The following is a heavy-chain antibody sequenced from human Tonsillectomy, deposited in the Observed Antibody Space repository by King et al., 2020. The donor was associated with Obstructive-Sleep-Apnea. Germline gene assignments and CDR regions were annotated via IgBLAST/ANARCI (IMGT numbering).Heavy chain of an antibody. CDR3: ARKAYCGVDCYFFLDY. Sequence: QLVQSGAEVKKPGASVKVSCKASGYTFTSYGINWVRQAPGQGLEWMGWISTYNGNTNYAQKLQGRVTRTTDKSTSTAYMELRSLRSDDTAGYYCARKAYCGVDCYFFLDYWGQGTLVTVSS. V-gene: IGHV1-18*01. CDR1: GYTFTSYG. J-gene: IGHJ4*02. CDR2: ISTYNGNT. D-gene: IGHD2-21*02.